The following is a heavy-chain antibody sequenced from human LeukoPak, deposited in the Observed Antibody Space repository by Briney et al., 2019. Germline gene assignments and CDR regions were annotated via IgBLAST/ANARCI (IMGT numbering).Heavy chain of an antibody. D-gene: IGHD6-13*01. Sequence: PSETLSLTCTVSGGSISSYYWSWLRQPAGKGLEWIGRIYTSGSTNYNPSLNSRVTMSVDTSNNPFSLMLSPGTAAATAVYYGGRGPGYRSTVFGYSGQRDLVTASS. CDR2: IYTSGST. J-gene: IGHJ4*02. CDR3: GRGPGYRSTVFGY. CDR1: GGSISSYY. V-gene: IGHV4-4*07.